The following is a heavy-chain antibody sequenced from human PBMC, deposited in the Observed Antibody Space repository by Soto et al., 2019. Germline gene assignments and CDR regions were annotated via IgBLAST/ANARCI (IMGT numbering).Heavy chain of an antibody. J-gene: IGHJ4*02. CDR2: INQSGST. V-gene: IGHV4-34*01. CDR1: GGSFSNYY. D-gene: IGHD5-18*01. Sequence: QVQLQQWGAGLLKPSETLSRTCAVYGGSFSNYYWSWIRQTAGKGLEWIGEINQSGSTNYNPSLKSRATMSVDTSKNQFSLKLSSVTAADAAVYYCARGGRDTHGFDYWGQGTLVTVSS. CDR3: ARGGRDTHGFDY.